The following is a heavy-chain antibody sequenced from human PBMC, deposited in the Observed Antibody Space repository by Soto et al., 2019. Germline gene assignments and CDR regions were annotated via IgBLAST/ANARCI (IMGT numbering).Heavy chain of an antibody. J-gene: IGHJ5*02. CDR2: IYYTGNT. D-gene: IGHD2-15*01. V-gene: IGHV4-30-4*01. CDR3: ARIVVVAARPEGGWFDP. Sequence: PSETKSLTCTVAGGSISSGDCYWSWIRQPPGKGLEWIGYIYYTGNTYYNPSLKSRVTISVDTSKNQFSLKLSSVTAADTAVYYCARIVVVAARPEGGWFDPWGQGTLVTVSS. CDR1: GGSISSGDCY.